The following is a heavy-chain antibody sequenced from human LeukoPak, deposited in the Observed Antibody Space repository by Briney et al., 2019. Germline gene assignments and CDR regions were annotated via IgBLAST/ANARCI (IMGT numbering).Heavy chain of an antibody. Sequence: PGGSLRLSCAASGFTFSSYAMSWVRQAPGKGLEWVSAISGSGGGTYYADSVKGRFTISRDNSKNTLYLQMNSLRAEDTAVYYCARSAGDGYNHFDYWGQGTLVTVSS. CDR2: ISGSGGGT. CDR3: ARSAGDGYNHFDY. D-gene: IGHD5-24*01. J-gene: IGHJ4*02. V-gene: IGHV3-23*01. CDR1: GFTFSSYA.